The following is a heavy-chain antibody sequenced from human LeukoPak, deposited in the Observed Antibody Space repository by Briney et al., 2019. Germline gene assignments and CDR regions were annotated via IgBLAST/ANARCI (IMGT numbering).Heavy chain of an antibody. D-gene: IGHD3-9*01. Sequence: SETLSLTCAVSGGSISSSNWWSWVRQPPGKGLEWIGEIYHSGSTNYNPSLKSRVTISVDKSKNQFSLKLSSVTAADTAVYYCARSIPPGYLDWFDAFDIWGQGTMVTVSS. V-gene: IGHV4-4*02. CDR2: IYHSGST. CDR1: GGSISSSNW. J-gene: IGHJ3*02. CDR3: ARSIPPGYLDWFDAFDI.